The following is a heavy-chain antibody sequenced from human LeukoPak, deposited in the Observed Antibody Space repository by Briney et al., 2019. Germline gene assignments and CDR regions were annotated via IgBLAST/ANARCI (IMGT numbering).Heavy chain of an antibody. CDR3: ANSGDYALSTGNPHRDY. CDR2: INQGGSDK. CDR1: GFTFSSYW. V-gene: IGHV3-7*01. J-gene: IGHJ4*02. Sequence: PGGSLRLSCAASGFTFSSYWMSWVRQAPGKGLEWVAAINQGGSDKYYVDSVKGRFTISRDNAKNSLYLQMDSLSAGDTAVYYCANSGDYALSTGNPHRDYWGQGTLVTVSS. D-gene: IGHD3-9*01.